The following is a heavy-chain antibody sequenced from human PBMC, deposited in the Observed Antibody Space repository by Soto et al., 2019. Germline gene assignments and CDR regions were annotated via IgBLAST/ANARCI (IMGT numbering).Heavy chain of an antibody. CDR3: AKNQGVELVPLATVDWFDP. CDR2: ITSSGSEV. Sequence: LGLSCAASGFTFSGSSMTWVRQAPGKWLEYVSSITSSGSEVFHAASVKGRFTISRDNSKSTVYLELNNLSAEDTAVYHCAKNQGVELVPLATVDWFDPWGQGSVVTVSS. V-gene: IGHV3-23*01. CDR1: GFTFSGSS. D-gene: IGHD1-26*01. J-gene: IGHJ5*02.